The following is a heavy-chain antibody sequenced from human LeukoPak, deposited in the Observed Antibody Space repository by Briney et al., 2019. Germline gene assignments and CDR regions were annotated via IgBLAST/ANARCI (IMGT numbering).Heavy chain of an antibody. J-gene: IGHJ6*02. V-gene: IGHV3-48*04. CDR1: GFTFSSYS. CDR3: ARDPYYGSGSYYYYYYYYGMDV. D-gene: IGHD3-10*01. CDR2: ISSSSSTI. Sequence: GGSLRLSCAASGFTFSSYSMNWVRQAPGKGLEWVSYISSSSSTIYYADSVKGRFTISRDNAKNSLYLQMNSLRAEDTAVYYCARDPYYGSGSYYYYYYYYGMDVWGQGTTVTVSS.